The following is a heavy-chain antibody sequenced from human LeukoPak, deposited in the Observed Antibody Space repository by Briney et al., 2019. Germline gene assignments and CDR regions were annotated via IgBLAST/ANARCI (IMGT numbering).Heavy chain of an antibody. J-gene: IGHJ4*02. CDR1: GFTFSNYA. V-gene: IGHV3-23*01. Sequence: GGSLRLSCAASGFTFSNYAMSSVRQAPGKGLEWVSAIRVSVGSTYYADSVKGRFTISRDSSKNTLYLQSNTLRAEDTALYYCTKRIKWELPFDYWGQGTLITVSS. D-gene: IGHD1-26*01. CDR3: TKRIKWELPFDY. CDR2: IRVSVGST.